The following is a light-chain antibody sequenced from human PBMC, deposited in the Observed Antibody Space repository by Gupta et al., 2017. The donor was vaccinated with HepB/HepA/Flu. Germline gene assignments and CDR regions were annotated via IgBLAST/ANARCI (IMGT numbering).Light chain of an antibody. CDR2: KAS. CDR1: QSISSW. CDR3: QQDNSYWT. J-gene: IGKJ1*01. Sequence: DIQMTQSPSTLSASVGDRVTITCRASQSISSWLAWYQQKPGKAPKLLIYKASSLERGVPSRFSGSGSGTEFTLTSSSLQPDDFATYYCQQDNSYWTFGQGTKVEIK. V-gene: IGKV1-5*03.